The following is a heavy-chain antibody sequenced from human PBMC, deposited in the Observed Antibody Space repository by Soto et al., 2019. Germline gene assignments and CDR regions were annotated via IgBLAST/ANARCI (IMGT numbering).Heavy chain of an antibody. J-gene: IGHJ6*02. Sequence: PGGSLRLSCTASGFTFGDYGPSWFRQAPGKGLEWVSFIRSKAYGGTTEYAASVKGRFTVSSDDSKSIVYLQMNSLKTEDTAIYYRARIYFGVVGIDVWGQGTTVPVSS. CDR3: ARIYFGVVGIDV. CDR1: GFTFGDYG. CDR2: IRSKAYGGTT. D-gene: IGHD3-10*01. V-gene: IGHV3-49*03.